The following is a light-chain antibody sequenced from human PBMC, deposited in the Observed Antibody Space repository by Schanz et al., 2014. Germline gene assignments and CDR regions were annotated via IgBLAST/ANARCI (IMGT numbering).Light chain of an antibody. V-gene: IGKV3-20*01. CDR1: QGVGSN. CDR2: GAS. Sequence: EIVLTQSPGTLSLSPGESATLSCRTSQGVGSNFAWYQQKPGQAPRLLIYGASSRATGVPDRFRGGGSGRDFTLTISRLEREDSAVYFCQQSGSSPPVTFGQGTRLEIK. J-gene: IGKJ5*01. CDR3: QQSGSSPPVT.